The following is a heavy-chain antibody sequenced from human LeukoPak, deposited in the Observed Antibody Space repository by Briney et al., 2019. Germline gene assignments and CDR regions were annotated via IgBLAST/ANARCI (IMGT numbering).Heavy chain of an antibody. CDR2: TYSSGNT. D-gene: IGHD1-26*01. J-gene: IGHJ5*02. CDR1: GGPISSYY. CDR3: AKDWELGS. Sequence: SETLSLTCTVSGGPISSYYWSWIRQPPGKGLEWIGNTYSSGNTNYNHSLESRVTISLDTSKNQFSLRLSSVTAADTAVYYCAKDWELGSWGQGTLVTVSS. V-gene: IGHV4-59*01.